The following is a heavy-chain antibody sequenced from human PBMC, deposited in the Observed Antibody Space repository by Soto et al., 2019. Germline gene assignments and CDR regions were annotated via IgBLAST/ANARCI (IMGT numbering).Heavy chain of an antibody. J-gene: IGHJ4*02. CDR3: VRGIPLWSQYYFDY. D-gene: IGHD5-18*01. V-gene: IGHV3-64D*06. CDR1: GFTFSSYA. Sequence: GGSLRLSCSASGFTFSSYAMHWVRQAPGKGLEYVSAISSNGGSTYYADSVKGRFTISRDNSKNTLYLQMSSLRAEDTAVYYSVRGIPLWSQYYFDYWGQGTLVTVSS. CDR2: ISSNGGST.